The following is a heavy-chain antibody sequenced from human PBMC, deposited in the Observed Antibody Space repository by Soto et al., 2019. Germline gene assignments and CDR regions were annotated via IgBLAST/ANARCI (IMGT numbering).Heavy chain of an antibody. D-gene: IGHD6-19*01. V-gene: IGHV4-39*01. CDR2: IYYGGTT. Sequence: SETLSLTCGVFSGSISSSYWWSWVRQPPGRGLEWIGSIYYGGTTYYNPSLKSRVTVSVDTSNNQFSLKLNSVTAADTALYYCVIPRRVMAGLFEHFQHWGQGALVTVSS. CDR3: VIPRRVMAGLFEHFQH. CDR1: SGSISSSYW. J-gene: IGHJ1*01.